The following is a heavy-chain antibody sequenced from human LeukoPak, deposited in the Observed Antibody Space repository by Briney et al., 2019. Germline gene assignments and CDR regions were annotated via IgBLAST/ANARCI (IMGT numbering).Heavy chain of an antibody. D-gene: IGHD6-13*01. J-gene: IGHJ4*02. CDR3: ARVWGLAVAGGEIEY. CDR2: IKKDGSEK. V-gene: IGHV3-7*02. CDR1: GFTFSSYW. Sequence: GGSLRLSCAASGFTFSSYWMNWVRQAPGKGLEWVANIKKDGSEKYYVDSVKGRFTISRDNAKNSLYLQMNSLRDEDTAVYYCARVWGLAVAGGEIEYWGQGTLVTVSS.